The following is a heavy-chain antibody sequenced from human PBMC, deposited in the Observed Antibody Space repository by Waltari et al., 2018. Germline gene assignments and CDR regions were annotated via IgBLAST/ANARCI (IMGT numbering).Heavy chain of an antibody. CDR2: IIPVLTTT. D-gene: IGHD3-16*01. Sequence: QVQLVQSGAEVRKPGSSVTVPCKASGGTFNTSAITWGRQAPGQGPEWMGGIIPVLTTTNYAQKFQGRVTITADESTSTAYMELSSLRSEDTAMYYCAANGGDGYNTRFYFDFWGQGTLVTVSS. CDR3: AANGGDGYNTRFYFDF. V-gene: IGHV1-69*01. J-gene: IGHJ4*02. CDR1: GGTFNTSA.